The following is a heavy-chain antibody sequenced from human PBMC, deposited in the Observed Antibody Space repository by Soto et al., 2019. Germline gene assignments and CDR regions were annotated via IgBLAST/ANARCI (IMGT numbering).Heavy chain of an antibody. CDR2: IIPILGIA. V-gene: IGHV1-69*02. D-gene: IGHD3-10*01. Sequence: QVQLVQSGAEVKKPGSSVKVSCKASGGTFSSYTISWVRQAPGQGLEWMGRIIPILGIANYAQKFQGRVTNTADKARSTAYMELSSLRSEDTAVYYCARGGDYYGSGSNYYYYGMDVWGQGTTVTVSS. J-gene: IGHJ6*02. CDR1: GGTFSSYT. CDR3: ARGGDYYGSGSNYYYYGMDV.